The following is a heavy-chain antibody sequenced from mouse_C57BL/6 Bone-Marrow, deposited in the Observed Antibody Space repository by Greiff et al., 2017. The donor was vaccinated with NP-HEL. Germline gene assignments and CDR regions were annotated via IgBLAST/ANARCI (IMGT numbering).Heavy chain of an antibody. Sequence: EVQGVESGGGLVQPGGSLKLSCAASGFTFSDYGMAWVRQAPRKGPEWVAFISNLAYSIYYADTVTGRFTISRENAKNTLYLEMSSLRSEDTAMYYCARDDGYYDWYFDVWGTGTTVTVSS. V-gene: IGHV5-15*01. D-gene: IGHD2-3*01. CDR1: GFTFSDYG. J-gene: IGHJ1*03. CDR3: ARDDGYYDWYFDV. CDR2: ISNLAYSI.